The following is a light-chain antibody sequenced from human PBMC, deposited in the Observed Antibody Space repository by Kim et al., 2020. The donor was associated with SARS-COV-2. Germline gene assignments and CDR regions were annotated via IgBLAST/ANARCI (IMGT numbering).Light chain of an antibody. Sequence: VALGQTARSTWGGNNIGSKNVHWYQQKPGQAPVLVIYRDSNRPSGIPERFSGSNSGNTATLTISRAQAGDEADYYCQVWDSSTVVFGGGTKLTVL. CDR1: NIGSKN. CDR3: QVWDSSTVV. J-gene: IGLJ2*01. CDR2: RDS. V-gene: IGLV3-9*01.